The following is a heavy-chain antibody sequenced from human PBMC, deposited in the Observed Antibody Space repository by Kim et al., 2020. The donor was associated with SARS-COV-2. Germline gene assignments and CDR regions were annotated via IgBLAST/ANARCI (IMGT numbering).Heavy chain of an antibody. Sequence: GGSLRLSCAASGFTFSSYAMHWVRQAPGKGLEWVAVISYDGSNKYYADSVKGRFTISRDNSKNTLYLQMNSLRAEDTAVYYCARHDIWSGVGAFDIWGQGTMVTVSS. J-gene: IGHJ3*02. V-gene: IGHV3-30-3*01. CDR2: ISYDGSNK. CDR3: ARHDIWSGVGAFDI. D-gene: IGHD3-3*01. CDR1: GFTFSSYA.